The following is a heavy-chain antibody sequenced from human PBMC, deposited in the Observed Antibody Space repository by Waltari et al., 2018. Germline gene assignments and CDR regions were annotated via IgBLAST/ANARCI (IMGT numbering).Heavy chain of an antibody. J-gene: IGHJ6*02. Sequence: QLQLQESGPGLVKPSETLSLTCTVSGGSISSSSYYWGWIRQPPGKGLEWIGSIYYSGSTYYNPSLKSRVTISVDTSKNQFSLKLSSVTAADTAVYYCARSRYCSGGSCYSSAYYYGMDVWGQGTTVTVSS. CDR1: GGSISSSSYY. CDR3: ARSRYCSGGSCYSSAYYYGMDV. V-gene: IGHV4-39*07. D-gene: IGHD2-15*01. CDR2: IYYSGST.